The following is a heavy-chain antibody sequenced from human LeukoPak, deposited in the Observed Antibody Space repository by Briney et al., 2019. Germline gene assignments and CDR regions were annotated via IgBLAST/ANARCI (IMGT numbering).Heavy chain of an antibody. V-gene: IGHV1-18*01. D-gene: IGHD3-22*01. CDR2: ISAYNGNT. J-gene: IGHJ4*02. CDR3: ARDLLRHYYDSSGYFDY. Sequence: ASVKVSCKASGYTFTSYGISWVRQAPGQGLERMGWISAYNGNTNYAQKLQGRVTMTTDTSTSTAYMELRSLRSDDTAVYYCARDLLRHYYDSSGYFDYWGQGTLVTVSS. CDR1: GYTFTSYG.